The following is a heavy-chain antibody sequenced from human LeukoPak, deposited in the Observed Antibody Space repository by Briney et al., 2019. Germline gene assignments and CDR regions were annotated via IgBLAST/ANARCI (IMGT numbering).Heavy chain of an antibody. CDR2: IYTSGST. D-gene: IGHD3-10*01. CDR1: GGSISSGSYY. J-gene: IGHJ6*03. CDR3: ARGGSGSYYTTSYYYYYMDV. Sequence: SETLSLTCTVSGGSISSGSYYWSWIRQPAGKGLEWIGRIYTSGSTNYNPSLKSRVTISVDTSKNQFSLKLSSVTAADTAVYYCARGGSGSYYTTSYYYYYMDVWGKGTTVTVSS. V-gene: IGHV4-61*02.